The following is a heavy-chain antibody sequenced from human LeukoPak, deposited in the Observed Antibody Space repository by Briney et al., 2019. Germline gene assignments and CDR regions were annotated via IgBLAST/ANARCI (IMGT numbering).Heavy chain of an antibody. CDR1: GGTFSSYA. J-gene: IGHJ4*02. CDR3: ARRHYDSSGYLDY. V-gene: IGHV1-69*04. Sequence: ASVKVSCKASGGTFSSYAISWVRQAPGQGLEWMGRIIPIFGIANYAQKFQGRVTITADKSTSTAYMELSSLRSEDTAVYYCARRHYDSSGYLDYWGQGTPVTVSS. D-gene: IGHD3-22*01. CDR2: IIPIFGIA.